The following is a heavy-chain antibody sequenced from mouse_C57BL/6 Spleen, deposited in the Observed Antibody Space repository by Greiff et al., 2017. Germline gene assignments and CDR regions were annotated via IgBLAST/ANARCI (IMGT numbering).Heavy chain of an antibody. CDR3: ASSRSWGFDY. D-gene: IGHD1-1*01. V-gene: IGHV1-39*01. J-gene: IGHJ2*01. CDR1: GYSFTDYN. CDR2: INPNYGTT. Sequence: EVQLQQSGPELVKPGASVKISCKASGYSFTDYNMNWVKQSNGQSLEWIGGINPNYGTTSYNQKFKGKDTLTVDQSSSTAYMQLNSLTSEDSAVXYCASSRSWGFDYWGQGTTLTGSS.